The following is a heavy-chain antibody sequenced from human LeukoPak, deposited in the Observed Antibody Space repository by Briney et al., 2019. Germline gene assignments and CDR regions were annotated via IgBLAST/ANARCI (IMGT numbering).Heavy chain of an antibody. D-gene: IGHD6-19*01. Sequence: PSETLSLTCTVSGGSISGYYWCWIRQPPGKGLEWIGYIYYSGSTNYSPSLKSRVIISVDTSKNQFSLKLSSVPAADTAVYYCARVVVAGRGGYYYYGMDVWVQGTTVTVSS. CDR1: GGSISGYY. V-gene: IGHV4-59*01. J-gene: IGHJ6*02. CDR3: ARVVVAGRGGYYYYGMDV. CDR2: IYYSGST.